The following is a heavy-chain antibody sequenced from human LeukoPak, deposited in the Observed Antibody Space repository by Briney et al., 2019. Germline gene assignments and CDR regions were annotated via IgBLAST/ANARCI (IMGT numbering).Heavy chain of an antibody. D-gene: IGHD3-3*01. CDR1: GFTFSSYA. CDR3: AKGGYDFWSGYYMDYFDY. CDR2: ISYDGSNK. V-gene: IGHV3-30*18. Sequence: GGSLRLSCAASGFTFSSYAMSWVRQAPGKGLEWVAVISYDGSNKYYADSVKGRFTISRDNSKNTLYLQMNSLRAEDTAVYHCAKGGYDFWSGYYMDYFDYWGQGTLVTVSS. J-gene: IGHJ4*02.